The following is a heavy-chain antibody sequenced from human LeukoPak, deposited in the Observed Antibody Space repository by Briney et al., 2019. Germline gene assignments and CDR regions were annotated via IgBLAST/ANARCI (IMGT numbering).Heavy chain of an antibody. V-gene: IGHV3-11*04. CDR1: GFTFSDYY. J-gene: IGHJ4*02. Sequence: PGGSLRLSCAASGFTFSDYYMSWIRQAPGKGLEWVSYISSSGSTIYYADSVKGRFTISRDNAKNSLYLQMNSLRAEDTAVYYCARIVSRYFDWLLETPMSYFDYWGQGTLVTVSS. CDR3: ARIVSRYFDWLLETPMSYFDY. D-gene: IGHD3-9*01. CDR2: ISSSGSTI.